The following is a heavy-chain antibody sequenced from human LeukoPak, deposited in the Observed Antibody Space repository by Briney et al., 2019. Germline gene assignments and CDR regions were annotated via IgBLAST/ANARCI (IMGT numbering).Heavy chain of an antibody. J-gene: IGHJ5*02. D-gene: IGHD2/OR15-2a*01. CDR2: IYYSGST. V-gene: IGHV4-39*01. CDR1: GVSISSSSYY. Sequence: PSETLSLTCTVSGVSISSSSYYWGWIRQPPGKGLEWIGSIYYSGSTYYNPSLKSRITISVDTSKNQFSLKLSSVTAADTAVYYCARLVAPSTGIGWFDPWGQGTLVTVSS. CDR3: ARLVAPSTGIGWFDP.